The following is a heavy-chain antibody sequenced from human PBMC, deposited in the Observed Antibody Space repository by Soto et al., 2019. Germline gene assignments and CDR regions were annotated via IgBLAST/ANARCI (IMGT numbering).Heavy chain of an antibody. D-gene: IGHD2-2*02. CDR3: ARYCSSTSCYSNYYYYGMDV. Sequence: SVKVSCKASGGTFSSYAISWVRQAPGQGLEWMGGIIPIFGTVNCAQKFQGRVTITADESTSTAYMELSSLRSEDTAVYYCARYCSSTSCYSNYYYYGMDVWGQGTTVTV. CDR2: IIPIFGTV. CDR1: GGTFSSYA. V-gene: IGHV1-69*13. J-gene: IGHJ6*02.